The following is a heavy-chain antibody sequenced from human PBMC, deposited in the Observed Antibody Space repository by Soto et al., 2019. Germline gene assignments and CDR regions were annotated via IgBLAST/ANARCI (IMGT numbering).Heavy chain of an antibody. CDR2: IFWDDDK. CDR1: GLSLTTSGVG. D-gene: IGHD6-6*01. CDR3: VHRRVAARSYYFDY. Sequence: QITLKESGLTLMKPTQTLTVTCTVSGLSLTTSGVGVGWIRQPPGKALEWLAIIFWDDDKRYSPSLSNRLTITKDTSRNQVVLTMTDVDPVDTATYYCVHRRVAARSYYFDYWGQGTLVTVSS. V-gene: IGHV2-5*02. J-gene: IGHJ4*02.